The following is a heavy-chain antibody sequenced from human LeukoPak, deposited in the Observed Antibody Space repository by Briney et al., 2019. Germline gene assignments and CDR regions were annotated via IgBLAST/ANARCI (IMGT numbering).Heavy chain of an antibody. V-gene: IGHV4-34*01. CDR2: INHSGST. Sequence: SETLSLTCAVYGGSFSGYYWSWIRQPPGKGLEWIGEINHSGSTNYNPPLKSRVTISVDTSKNQFSLKLSSVTAADTAVYYCARVHSGWDGNWFDPWGQGTLVTVSS. D-gene: IGHD6-19*01. J-gene: IGHJ5*02. CDR3: ARVHSGWDGNWFDP. CDR1: GGSFSGYY.